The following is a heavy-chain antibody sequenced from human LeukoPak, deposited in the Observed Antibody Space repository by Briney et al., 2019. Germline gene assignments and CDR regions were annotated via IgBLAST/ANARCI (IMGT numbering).Heavy chain of an antibody. D-gene: IGHD4-17*01. Sequence: SETLSLTCTVSGGSISSYYWSWIRQPAGKGLEWFGRIYTSGSTNYNPSLKSRVTMSVDTSKNQFSLKLSSVPAADAAVYYCAREGTVRDYGRSLNFDYWGQGTLVTVSS. J-gene: IGHJ4*02. CDR1: GGSISSYY. CDR3: AREGTVRDYGRSLNFDY. CDR2: IYTSGST. V-gene: IGHV4-4*07.